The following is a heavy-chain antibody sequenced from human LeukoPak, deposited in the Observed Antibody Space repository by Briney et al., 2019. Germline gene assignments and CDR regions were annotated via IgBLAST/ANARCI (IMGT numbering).Heavy chain of an antibody. CDR2: IYHSGST. CDR1: GYSISSSYY. CDR3: ARDHSSSWSTNAFDI. V-gene: IGHV4-38-2*02. D-gene: IGHD6-13*01. Sequence: SETLSLTCAVSGYSISSSYYWGWVRQPPGKGLEWIGSIYHSGSTYYNPSLKSRVTISVDTSKNQFSLKLSSVTAADTAVYYCARDHSSSWSTNAFDIWGQGTMVTVSS. J-gene: IGHJ3*02.